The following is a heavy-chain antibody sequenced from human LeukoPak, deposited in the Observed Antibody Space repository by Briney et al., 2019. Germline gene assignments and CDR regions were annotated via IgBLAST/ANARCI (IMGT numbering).Heavy chain of an antibody. D-gene: IGHD2-15*01. J-gene: IGHJ4*02. CDR2: ISGSGDTT. V-gene: IGHV3-23*01. CDR3: AKCTGGSCYSTFDY. CDR1: GFTFSTSW. Sequence: GGSLRLSCAASGFTFSTSWMSWVRQAPGKGLEWVSSISGSGDTTYYADSVKGRFIISRDLSKNTLYLQMNSLRAEDTAVYYCAKCTGGSCYSTFDYWGQGTLVTVSS.